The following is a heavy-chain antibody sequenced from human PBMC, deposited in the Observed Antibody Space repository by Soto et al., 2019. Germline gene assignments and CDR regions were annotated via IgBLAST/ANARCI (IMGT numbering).Heavy chain of an antibody. V-gene: IGHV1-46*01. J-gene: IGHJ5*02. CDR3: ASSGSLVAEFDP. CDR2: INPSGGST. Sequence: GASVKVSCKASGYTFTSYYMHWVRQAPGQGLEWMGIINPSGGSTSYAQKFQGRVTMTRDTSTSTVYMELSSLRSEDTAVYYCASSGSLVAEFDPWGQGTLVTVSS. D-gene: IGHD3-22*01. CDR1: GYTFTSYY.